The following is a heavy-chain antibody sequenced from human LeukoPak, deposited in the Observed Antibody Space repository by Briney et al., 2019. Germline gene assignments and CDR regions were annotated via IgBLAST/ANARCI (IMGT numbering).Heavy chain of an antibody. CDR2: IKQDGSEK. D-gene: IGHD2-2*01. Sequence: GGSLRLSCAASGFTFSSYWMSWLRQAPGKGLEWVANIKQDGSEKYYVDSVKGRFTISRDNAKNSLYLQMNSLRAEDTAVYYCARGPREYCSSSSCLFDYWGQGGLVTVSS. V-gene: IGHV3-7*01. J-gene: IGHJ4*02. CDR1: GFTFSSYW. CDR3: ARGPREYCSSSSCLFDY.